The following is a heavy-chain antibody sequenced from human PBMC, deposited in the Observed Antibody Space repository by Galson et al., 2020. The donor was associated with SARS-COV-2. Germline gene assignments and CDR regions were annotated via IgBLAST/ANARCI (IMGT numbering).Heavy chain of an antibody. CDR2: INPNSGNT. J-gene: IGHJ4*02. CDR3: ARGEGGYLQY. Sequence: ASVKVSCKTSGYSLRDYSLHWVRQAPGQGLEWMAWINPNSGNTESAQKFQGRVTLTRDTYINTEYMEVSSLSSDDTAVYYCARGEGGYLQYWGQGTLVTVSS. CDR1: GYSLRDYS. D-gene: IGHD2-2*01. V-gene: IGHV1-2*02.